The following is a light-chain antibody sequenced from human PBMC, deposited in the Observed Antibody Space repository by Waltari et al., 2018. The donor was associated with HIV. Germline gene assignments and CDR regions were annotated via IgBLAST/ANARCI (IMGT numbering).Light chain of an antibody. Sequence: SVLTQPPSVSAAPGQRVTVSCSRSRSNIGYNSVSWYQHPPGAAPKLLLSENDQRPSGIPDRFSASKSDTSATLGISGPQTGDEADYYCQVWDSDLNAVVFGGGTRVTVL. CDR3: QVWDSDLNAVV. V-gene: IGLV1-51*02. CDR1: RSNIGYNS. CDR2: END. J-gene: IGLJ3*02.